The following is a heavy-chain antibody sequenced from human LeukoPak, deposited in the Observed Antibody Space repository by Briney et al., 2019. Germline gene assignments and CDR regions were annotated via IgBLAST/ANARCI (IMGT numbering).Heavy chain of an antibody. Sequence: GGSLRLSCAASGFTFSSYAMHWVRQAPGKGLEWVAVISYDGSNKYYADSVKGRFTISRDNSKNTLYLQMNSLRAEDTAVYYCARAGVDWSGYLTSMDVWGQGTTVTVSS. J-gene: IGHJ6*02. CDR1: GFTFSSYA. D-gene: IGHD3-3*01. CDR3: ARAGVDWSGYLTSMDV. CDR2: ISYDGSNK. V-gene: IGHV3-30*04.